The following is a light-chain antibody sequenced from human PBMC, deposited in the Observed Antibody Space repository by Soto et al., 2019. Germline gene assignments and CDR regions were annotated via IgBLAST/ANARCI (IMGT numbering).Light chain of an antibody. CDR3: QSFDYRLSASYV. CDR2: DNT. J-gene: IGLJ1*01. V-gene: IGLV1-40*01. Sequence: QSVLTQPPSASGAPGQRVTISCTGSSSNIGGGYDVYWYQHLPGRAPKLLIYDNTNRPSGVPDRFSASKSGTSASLAITGLQTEDEADYYCQSFDYRLSASYVFGSGTKLTVL. CDR1: SSNIGGGYD.